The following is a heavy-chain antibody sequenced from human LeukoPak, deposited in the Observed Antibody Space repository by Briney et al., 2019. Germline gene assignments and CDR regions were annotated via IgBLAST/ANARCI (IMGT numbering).Heavy chain of an antibody. V-gene: IGHV4-34*01. CDR3: ARTRYYYNSRSYGAPYYFDY. D-gene: IGHD3-10*01. CDR2: ITHSGST. J-gene: IGHJ4*02. Sequence: PSETLSLTCAVYGGSFSCYYWSGLRQPPGKGLEWIGEITHSGSTNYNPSLKSRVTISVDTSKNQFSLQLSSVTAADTAVYYCARTRYYYNSRSYGAPYYFDYWGQGTLVTVSS. CDR1: GGSFSCYY.